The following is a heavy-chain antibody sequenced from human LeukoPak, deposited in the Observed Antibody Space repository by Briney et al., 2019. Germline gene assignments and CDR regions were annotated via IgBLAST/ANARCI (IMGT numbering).Heavy chain of an antibody. CDR1: GASISTYF. D-gene: IGHD4-17*01. Sequence: SETLSLTCTASGASISTYFWSWIRQPPGEGLEWIAYIAPSGGAVYNPSLNSRLTVSVDTSKNQFSLKLNSVTAADTAVYYCARHVATTVTRGYSCHPMDVWGKGTTVSVSS. CDR2: IAPSGGA. J-gene: IGHJ6*03. CDR3: ARHVATTVTRGYSCHPMDV. V-gene: IGHV4-4*09.